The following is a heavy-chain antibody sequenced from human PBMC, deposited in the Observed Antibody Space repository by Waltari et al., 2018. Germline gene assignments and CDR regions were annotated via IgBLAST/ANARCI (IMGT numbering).Heavy chain of an antibody. CDR2: IYWNDDK. CDR3: AHSIGYYDSSGYYYWFDP. CDR1: GFSLSTSGVG. D-gene: IGHD3-22*01. Sequence: QITLKESGPTLVKPTQTLTLTCTFSGFSLSTSGVGVGWIRPPPGKALEWLALIYWNDDKRYSPSLKSRLTITKDTSKNQVVLTMTNMDPVDTATYYCAHSIGYYDSSGYYYWFDPWGQGTLVTVSS. V-gene: IGHV2-5*01. J-gene: IGHJ5*02.